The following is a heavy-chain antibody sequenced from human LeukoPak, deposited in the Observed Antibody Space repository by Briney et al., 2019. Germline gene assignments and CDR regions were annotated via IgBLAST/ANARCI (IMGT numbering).Heavy chain of an antibody. J-gene: IGHJ6*03. Sequence: SETLSLTCTVSGGSISSYYWSWIRQPPGKGLEWIGYIYYSGSTNYNPSLKSRVTISVDTSKNQSSLKLSSVTAADTAVYYCARRVVDSSGWYRGGAYYMDVWGKGTTVTISS. CDR1: GGSISSYY. CDR2: IYYSGST. V-gene: IGHV4-59*01. D-gene: IGHD6-19*01. CDR3: ARRVVDSSGWYRGGAYYMDV.